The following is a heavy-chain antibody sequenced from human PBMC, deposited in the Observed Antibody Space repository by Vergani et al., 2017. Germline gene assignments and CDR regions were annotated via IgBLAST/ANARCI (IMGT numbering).Heavy chain of an antibody. J-gene: IGHJ6*02. D-gene: IGHD6-13*01. V-gene: IGHV4-61*02. CDR2: FYTGGGT. CDR1: GGSISSGSYY. Sequence: QVQLQESGPGLVRPSQTLSLTCTVSGGSISSGSYYWSWFRQPAGKGLEWIGRFYTGGGTSYNPSLKSRVTISVDTSNNQFSRQLSSVTAADTAVYYCARDPLYSTTWPFLLLDMDVWGQGTTVNVSS. CDR3: ARDPLYSTTWPFLLLDMDV.